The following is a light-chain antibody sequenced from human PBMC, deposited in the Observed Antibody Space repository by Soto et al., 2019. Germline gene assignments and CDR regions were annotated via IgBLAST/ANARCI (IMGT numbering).Light chain of an antibody. CDR1: SSDVGGYNY. CDR3: RSYTSSSTYV. V-gene: IGLV2-14*01. CDR2: DVS. Sequence: QSALTQPASVSGSPGQSITISCTGTSSDVGGYNYVSWYQQHPGKAPKLRIYDVSNRPSGVSNRFSGYKSGNTASLTISGFQAQDESDYFCRSYTSSSTYVLGTGSKLTVL. J-gene: IGLJ1*01.